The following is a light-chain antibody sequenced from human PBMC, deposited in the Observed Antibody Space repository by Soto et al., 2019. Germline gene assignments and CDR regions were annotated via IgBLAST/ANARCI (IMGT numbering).Light chain of an antibody. CDR3: QQYNNWPRGFT. CDR2: RAS. J-gene: IGKJ3*01. Sequence: EIVMTQSPATLSLSPGERATLSCRASQSINSNLAWYQQKPGQVPRLIMFRASSRATGIPARFSGSGSGTEFNLTISSLQSEDFAVYYCQQYNNWPRGFTFGPGTKVDIK. V-gene: IGKV3-15*01. CDR1: QSINSN.